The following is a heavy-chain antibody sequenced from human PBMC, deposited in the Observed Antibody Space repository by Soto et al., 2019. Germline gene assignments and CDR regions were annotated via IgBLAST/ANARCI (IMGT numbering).Heavy chain of an antibody. J-gene: IGHJ3*02. Sequence: EVQLLESGGGLVQPGGSLRLSCAASGFTFSSYAMSWVRQAPGKGLEWVSAISGSGGSTYYADSVKGRFTISRDNSKNTLYLQMNSLRAEDTAVYYCAKDLWRNSLVVPAASRAGCAFDIWGQGTMVTVSS. D-gene: IGHD2-2*01. CDR3: AKDLWRNSLVVPAASRAGCAFDI. CDR2: ISGSGGST. CDR1: GFTFSSYA. V-gene: IGHV3-23*01.